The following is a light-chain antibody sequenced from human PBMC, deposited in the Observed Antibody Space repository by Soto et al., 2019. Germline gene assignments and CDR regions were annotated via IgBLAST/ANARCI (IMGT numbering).Light chain of an antibody. CDR3: QSYDRSLSGSTV. V-gene: IGLV1-40*01. J-gene: IGLJ2*01. CDR1: TSNIGAGYA. Sequence: QSVLTQPPSVSGAPGQRVTISCTGSTSNIGAGYAVHWYQQLPGTAPKLLIYGNTNRPSGVPDRFSGSRSGTSASLAITGLQAEDEADYYCQSYDRSLSGSTVFGGGTKLTVL. CDR2: GNT.